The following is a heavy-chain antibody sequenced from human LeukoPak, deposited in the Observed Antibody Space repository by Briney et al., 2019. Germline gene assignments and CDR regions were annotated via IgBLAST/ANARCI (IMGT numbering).Heavy chain of an antibody. CDR1: GGTFSSYA. V-gene: IGHV1-69*01. Sequence: GASVKVSFKASGGTFSSYAISWVRQAPGQGLEWMGGIIPIFGTANYAQKFQGRVTITADESTSTAYMELSSLRSEDTAVYYCARGRLDVDFWSGYYLDYYYYYGMDVWGQGTTVTVSS. CDR3: ARGRLDVDFWSGYYLDYYYYYGMDV. J-gene: IGHJ6*02. D-gene: IGHD3-3*01. CDR2: IIPIFGTA.